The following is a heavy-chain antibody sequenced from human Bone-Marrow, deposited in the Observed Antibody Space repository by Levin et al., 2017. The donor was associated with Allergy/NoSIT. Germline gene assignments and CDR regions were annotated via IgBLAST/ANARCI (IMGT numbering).Heavy chain of an antibody. D-gene: IGHD6-19*01. J-gene: IGHJ4*02. V-gene: IGHV4-61*03. CDR2: IYYSGST. CDR1: GGSVRSARYY. Sequence: SQTLSLPCTVSGGSVRSARYYWSWIRQPPGKGLEWIGYIYYSGSTSYNPSLKSRVTISLDTSKNHFSLKLSSVTAADTAVYYCARDSIAVAGIDYWGQGTLVTVSS. CDR3: ARDSIAVAGIDY.